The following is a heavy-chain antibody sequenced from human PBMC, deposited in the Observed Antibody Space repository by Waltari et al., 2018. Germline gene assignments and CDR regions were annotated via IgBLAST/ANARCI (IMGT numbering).Heavy chain of an antibody. CDR2: INSDGSST. Sequence: EEQLVESEGGLVQPGESLRLSCAASGLTFSRYWLDWVRQAPGQGLVWVSRINSDGSSTIYAESVKGRFTISRDNAKNTLYVQMNRLRAEDTAVYYCARVATKTYSSPVPGRPYYYGMDVWGQGTTVTVSS. CDR1: GLTFSRYW. D-gene: IGHD6-13*01. CDR3: ARVATKTYSSPVPGRPYYYGMDV. V-gene: IGHV3-74*01. J-gene: IGHJ6*02.